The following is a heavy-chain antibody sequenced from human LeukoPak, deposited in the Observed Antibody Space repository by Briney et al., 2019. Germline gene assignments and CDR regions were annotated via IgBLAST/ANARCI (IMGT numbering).Heavy chain of an antibody. J-gene: IGHJ3*02. CDR3: ARVLPPGFYGGNSEGENAFDI. Sequence: AASVKVSCKASGGTFSSYAISWVRQAPGQGLEWMGGIIPIFGTANYAQKFQGRVTITADESTSTAYMELSSLRSEDTAVYYCARVLPPGFYGGNSEGENAFDIWGQGTMVTVSS. V-gene: IGHV1-69*13. CDR2: IIPIFGTA. CDR1: GGTFSSYA. D-gene: IGHD4-23*01.